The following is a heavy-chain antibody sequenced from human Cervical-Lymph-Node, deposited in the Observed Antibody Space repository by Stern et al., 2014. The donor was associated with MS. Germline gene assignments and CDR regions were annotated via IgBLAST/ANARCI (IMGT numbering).Heavy chain of an antibody. J-gene: IGHJ4*02. CDR3: ARGGQYSSGWYVG. V-gene: IGHV4-61*02. Sequence: QVQLQESGPGLVKPSQTLSLTCTVSGGSISSGRYYWSWIRQPAGKGLEXIGRIYTSGSTNYNPSLKSRVTISVETSTNRFSLKWSSVTAADTAVYYCARGGQYSSGWYVGWGQGTLVTVSS. CDR2: IYTSGST. D-gene: IGHD6-19*01. CDR1: GGSISSGRYY.